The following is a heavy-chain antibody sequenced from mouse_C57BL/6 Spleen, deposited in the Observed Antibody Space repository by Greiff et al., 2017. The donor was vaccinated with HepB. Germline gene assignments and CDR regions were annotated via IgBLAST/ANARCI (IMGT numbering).Heavy chain of an antibody. CDR3: ARSLYYYGSPYYFDY. V-gene: IGHV7-3*01. CDR1: GFTFTDYY. J-gene: IGHJ2*01. CDR2: IRNKANGYTT. Sequence: DVKLVESGGGLVQPGGSLSLSCAASGFTFTDYYMSWVRQPPGKALEWLGFIRNKANGYTTEYSASVKGRFTISRDNSQSILYLQMNALRAEDSATYYCARSLYYYGSPYYFDYWGQGTTLTVSS. D-gene: IGHD1-1*01.